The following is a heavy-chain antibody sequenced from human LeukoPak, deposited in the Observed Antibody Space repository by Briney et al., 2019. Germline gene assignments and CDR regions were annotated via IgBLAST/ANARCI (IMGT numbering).Heavy chain of an antibody. V-gene: IGHV3-9*01. CDR2: INWNSGSV. J-gene: IGHJ4*02. D-gene: IGHD3-22*01. CDR1: GFTFDDYA. CDR3: AKGTGGYYGPFDS. Sequence: PGRSLRLSCAASGFTFDDYALFWVRQAPGKGLEWVSGINWNSGSVDFADSVKGRFTTSRDNAKNSLYLQMSSLRAEDTALYYCAKGTGGYYGPFDSWGQGTLVTVSS.